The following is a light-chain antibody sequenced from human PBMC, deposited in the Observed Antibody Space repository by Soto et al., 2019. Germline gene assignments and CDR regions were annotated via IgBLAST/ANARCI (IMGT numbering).Light chain of an antibody. CDR1: QSVSSS. V-gene: IGKV3-15*01. CDR3: QQYNNWWT. Sequence: EIVMTQSPATLSVSPGERVTLSCRASQSVSSSLAWYQQKPGQAPRLLIYGASTRAIGIPGRFSGSGSETKFTLTISSLQSEDFAVYYCQQYNNWWTFGQGTKVETK. J-gene: IGKJ1*01. CDR2: GAS.